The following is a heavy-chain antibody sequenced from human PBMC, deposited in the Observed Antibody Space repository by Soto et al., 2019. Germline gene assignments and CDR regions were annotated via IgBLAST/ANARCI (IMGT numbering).Heavy chain of an antibody. J-gene: IGHJ5*02. CDR1: GDSISSGGYY. Sequence: QVQLQESGPGLVKPSQTLSLTCTVSGDSISSGGYYWSWIRQHPGKGLEWIGYIYYSGSTYYNPSRNARVTIAVDTPKNQHALNLSAVTATNTAVYYCARARVMEWLSLSWFVPSGQGTLVTVSS. V-gene: IGHV4-31*03. CDR2: IYYSGST. CDR3: ARARVMEWLSLSWFVP. D-gene: IGHD3-3*01.